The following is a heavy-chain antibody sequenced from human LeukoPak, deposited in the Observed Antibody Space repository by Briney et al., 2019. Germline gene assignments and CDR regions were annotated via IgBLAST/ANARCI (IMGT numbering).Heavy chain of an antibody. Sequence: GGSLRLSCAASGFTFSDYYMSWIRQAPGKGLEWVSYISSSSSYTNYADSVKGRFTISRDNAKNSLCLQVNSLRAEDTAVYYCARDGLELDAFDIWGQGTMVTVSS. V-gene: IGHV3-11*06. CDR2: ISSSSSYT. J-gene: IGHJ3*02. CDR3: ARDGLELDAFDI. D-gene: IGHD1-7*01. CDR1: GFTFSDYY.